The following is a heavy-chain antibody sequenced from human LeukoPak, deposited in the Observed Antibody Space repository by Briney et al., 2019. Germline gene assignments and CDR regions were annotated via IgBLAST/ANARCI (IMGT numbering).Heavy chain of an antibody. D-gene: IGHD6-19*01. V-gene: IGHV3-7*01. CDR2: IKQDGSEK. J-gene: IGHJ4*02. CDR1: GFTFSSYW. CDR3: AKDGSGSGNSHFDY. Sequence: GGSLRLSCAASGFTFSSYWMSWVRQAPGKGLEWVANIKQDGSEKYYVDSVKGRFTISRDNSKNTLYLQMNSLRAEDTAVYYCAKDGSGSGNSHFDYWGQGTLVTVSS.